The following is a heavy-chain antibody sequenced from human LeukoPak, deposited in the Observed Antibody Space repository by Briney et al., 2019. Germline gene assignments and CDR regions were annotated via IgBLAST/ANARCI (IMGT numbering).Heavy chain of an antibody. CDR2: SSGSDGSQ. D-gene: IGHD3-9*01. Sequence: SGGSLRLSCVASGFTISWVRQAPGQGVEGVSVSSGSDGSQYEGDSEKGRFTISRDNSKNTLYLQMNSLRAEDTAVYYSASGRTGYHYFDYWGQGTLVTVSS. CDR1: GFTIS. CDR3: ASGRTGYHYFDY. V-gene: IGHV3-23*01. J-gene: IGHJ4*02.